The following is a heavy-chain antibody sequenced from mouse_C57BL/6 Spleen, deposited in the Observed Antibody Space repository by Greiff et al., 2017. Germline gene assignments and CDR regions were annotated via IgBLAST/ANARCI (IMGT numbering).Heavy chain of an antibody. CDR1: GYSFTSYY. J-gene: IGHJ2*01. V-gene: IGHV1-66*01. Sequence: QVQLQQSGPELVKPGASVKISCKASGYSFTSYYIHWVKQRPGQGLEWIGWIYPGSGNTKYNEKFKGKATLTADTSSSTAYMQLSSLTSEDSAVYYCARFSDGYYYFDYWGQGTTLTVSS. D-gene: IGHD2-3*01. CDR2: IYPGSGNT. CDR3: ARFSDGYYYFDY.